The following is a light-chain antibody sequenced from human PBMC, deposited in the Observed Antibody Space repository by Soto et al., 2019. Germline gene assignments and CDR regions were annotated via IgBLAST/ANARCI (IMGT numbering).Light chain of an antibody. Sequence: AIQMTQSPSSLSASVGDRVTVTCRASQDIRSDVGRYQQKPGQAPKVLMYAASRLHSGVPSRFSGSGSGTDFVLTISSLQPEDVATYYCLQNNNYPLTFGGGT. V-gene: IGKV1-6*01. CDR2: AAS. CDR1: QDIRSD. CDR3: LQNNNYPLT. J-gene: IGKJ4*01.